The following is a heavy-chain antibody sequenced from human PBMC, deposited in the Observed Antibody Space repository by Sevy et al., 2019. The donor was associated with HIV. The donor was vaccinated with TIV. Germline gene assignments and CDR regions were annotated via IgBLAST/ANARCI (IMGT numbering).Heavy chain of an antibody. CDR2: VSHSETS. D-gene: IGHD2-2*01. CDR1: GDSINTYY. J-gene: IGHJ4*02. CDR3: ARLRCDVVVVPNSTPGSYFDS. Sequence: SETLSLTCTVSGDSINTYYWSWIRQTPGKGLEWIAYVSHSETSKYNPSLKSRVTISLDTPRRQVSLKVSSVTVADTAVYYCARLRCDVVVVPNSTPGSYFDSWGQGTLVTVSS. V-gene: IGHV4-59*08.